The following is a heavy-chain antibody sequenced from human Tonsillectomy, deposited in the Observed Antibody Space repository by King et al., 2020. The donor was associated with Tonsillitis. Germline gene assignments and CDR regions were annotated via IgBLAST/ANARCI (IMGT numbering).Heavy chain of an antibody. Sequence: VQLVESGGVVVQPGGSLRLSCAASGFTFNDYTMHWVRQAPGKGLEWVSLITWDGGVTYYEDSVKGRFTISRDNSKNSLYLQMNSLRSEDTALYYCAKDIGQHHYYYYGMDVWGQGTTVTVSS. CDR2: ITWDGGVT. V-gene: IGHV3-43*01. CDR3: AKDIGQHHYYYYGMDV. J-gene: IGHJ6*02. D-gene: IGHD6-13*01. CDR1: GFTFNDYT.